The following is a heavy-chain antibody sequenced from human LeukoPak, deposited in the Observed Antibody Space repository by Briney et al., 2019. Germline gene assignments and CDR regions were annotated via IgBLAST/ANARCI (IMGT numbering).Heavy chain of an antibody. CDR3: ARSDEYFDWLFADY. D-gene: IGHD3-9*01. Sequence: GGPLRLSCAASGFTFSSYSMNWVRQAPGKGLEWVSSISSSSSYIYYADSVKGRFTISRANAKNSLYLQMNSLRAKDTAVYYCARSDEYFDWLFADYWGQGTLVTVTS. J-gene: IGHJ4*02. V-gene: IGHV3-21*01. CDR2: ISSSSSYI. CDR1: GFTFSSYS.